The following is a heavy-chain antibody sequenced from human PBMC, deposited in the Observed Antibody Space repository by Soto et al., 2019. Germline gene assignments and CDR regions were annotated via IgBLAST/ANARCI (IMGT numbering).Heavy chain of an antibody. V-gene: IGHV4-30-4*01. J-gene: IGHJ6*02. CDR2: IYYSGST. CDR1: GGSISSGDYY. Sequence: QVQLQESGPGLVKPSQTLSLTCTVSGGSISSGDYYWSWIRQPPGKGLEWIGYIYYSGSTYYNPSLKSRVTISVDTSKNQFALKLSSVTAADTAVYYCARGAPPGRFGELLSLPAHFLCGMDVWGQGTTVTVSS. D-gene: IGHD3-10*01. CDR3: ARGAPPGRFGELLSLPAHFLCGMDV.